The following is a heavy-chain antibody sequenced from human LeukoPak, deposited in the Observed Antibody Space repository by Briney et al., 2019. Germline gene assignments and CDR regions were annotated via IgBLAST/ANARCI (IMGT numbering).Heavy chain of an antibody. J-gene: IGHJ4*02. CDR2: INHSGST. V-gene: IGHV4-34*01. Sequence: SETLSLTCAVYGGSFSGYYWSWIRQLPGKGLEWIGEINHSGSTNYNPSLKSRVTISVDTSKNQFSLKLSSVTAADTAVYYCARGRGQQLVRRGYYFDYWGQGTLVTVSS. D-gene: IGHD6-13*01. CDR3: ARGRGQQLVRRGYYFDY. CDR1: GGSFSGYY.